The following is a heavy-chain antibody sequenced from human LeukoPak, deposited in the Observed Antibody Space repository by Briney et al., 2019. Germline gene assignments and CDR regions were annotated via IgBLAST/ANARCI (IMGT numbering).Heavy chain of an antibody. CDR1: GGSISRYH. J-gene: IGHJ5*02. D-gene: IGHD2-2*01. CDR3: AREDHFTRSIGDWFDP. V-gene: IGHV4-4*07. CDR2: IYSSVST. Sequence: SETLSLTCNVSGGSISRYHWNWIRQPAGKGLEWIGRIYSSVSTNYNPSLKSRVTMSVDTSKNQFSLKLNSMTAADTAVYYCAREDHFTRSIGDWFDPWGQGTLVTVSS.